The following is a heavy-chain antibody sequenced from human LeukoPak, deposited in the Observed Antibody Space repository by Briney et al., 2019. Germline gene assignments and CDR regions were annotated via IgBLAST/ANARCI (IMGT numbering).Heavy chain of an antibody. D-gene: IGHD6-6*01. Sequence: GGSLRLSCAASGFTVSSNYMSWVRQAPGKGLEWVSVIYSGGSTYYADSVKGRFTISRDNSKNTLYLQMNSLRAEDTAVYYCARGGEYSRDPSGDYYGMDVWGQGTTVTVSS. V-gene: IGHV3-53*01. CDR2: IYSGGST. CDR3: ARGGEYSRDPSGDYYGMDV. J-gene: IGHJ6*02. CDR1: GFTVSSNY.